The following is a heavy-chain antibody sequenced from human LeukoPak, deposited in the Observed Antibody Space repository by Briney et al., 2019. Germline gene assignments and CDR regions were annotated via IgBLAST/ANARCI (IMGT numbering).Heavy chain of an antibody. CDR1: GFTSSSYE. V-gene: IGHV3-48*03. D-gene: IGHD6-13*01. Sequence: PGGSLRLSCAASGFTSSSYEVNWVRQAPGKGLEWVSYISISGGTIYYADSVKGRFTISRDNAKNSLYLQMNSLRAEDTAVYYCARVAYSSTWGYFDYWGQGTLVTVSS. CDR3: ARVAYSSTWGYFDY. J-gene: IGHJ4*02. CDR2: ISISGGTI.